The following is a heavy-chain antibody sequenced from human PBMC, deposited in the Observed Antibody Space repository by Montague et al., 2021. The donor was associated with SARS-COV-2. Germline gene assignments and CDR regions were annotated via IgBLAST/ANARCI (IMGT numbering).Heavy chain of an antibody. Sequence: SETLSLTCTVSGYSVTSSYWSWIRQPPGKGLQWIGFISHSGITNXXSFFKSRVAISVNTSKNHFSLNLSSATAADTAVYYCARLSIGGPLIRWFDSWGQGTLVTVSS. D-gene: IGHD3-3*01. J-gene: IGHJ5*01. V-gene: IGHV4-59*02. CDR3: ARLSIGGPLIRWFDS. CDR2: ISHSGIT. CDR1: GYSVTSSY.